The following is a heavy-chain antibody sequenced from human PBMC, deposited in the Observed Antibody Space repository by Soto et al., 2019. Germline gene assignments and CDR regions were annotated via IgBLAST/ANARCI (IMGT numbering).Heavy chain of an antibody. CDR3: ARDGNGSYYIDY. D-gene: IGHD1-26*01. J-gene: IGHJ4*02. CDR2: IYYSGST. CDR1: GGSVSSGSYY. V-gene: IGHV4-61*01. Sequence: SETLSLTCTVSGGSVSSGSYYWSWIRQPPGKGLEWIGYIYYSGSTNYNPSLKSRVTISVDTSKNQFSLKLSSVTAADTAVYYCARDGNGSYYIDYWGQGTLVTVSS.